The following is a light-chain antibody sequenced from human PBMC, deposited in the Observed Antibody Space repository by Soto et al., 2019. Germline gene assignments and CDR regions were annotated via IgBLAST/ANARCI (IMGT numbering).Light chain of an antibody. CDR1: EDISNY. CDR3: QNYNRAPWT. J-gene: IGKJ1*01. Sequence: DIQMTQSPSSLSASVGDSVTITCRASEDISNYLAWYQQKPGKVPKLLIYGASTLQSGVPSRFSGSGSGTDFSLTISSLQTEDVATYYCQNYNRAPWTFGQGTKLESK. V-gene: IGKV1-27*01. CDR2: GAS.